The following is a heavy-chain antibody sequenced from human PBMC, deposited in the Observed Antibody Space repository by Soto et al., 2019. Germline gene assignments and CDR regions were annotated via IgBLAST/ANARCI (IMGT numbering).Heavy chain of an antibody. CDR2: ISGSGGST. CDR1: GLTFSSYA. V-gene: IGHV3-23*01. Sequence: EVQLLESGGGLIQPGGSLRLSCAASGLTFSSYAMSWVRQAPGKGLEWVSAISGSGGSTYYADSVKGRFTISRDNSKNALYLQMNSLRAEDTAVYYCAKDPLCIRAAIHNGFDPWCQGTLVTVSS. CDR3: AKDPLCIRAAIHNGFDP. J-gene: IGHJ5*02. D-gene: IGHD3-10*01.